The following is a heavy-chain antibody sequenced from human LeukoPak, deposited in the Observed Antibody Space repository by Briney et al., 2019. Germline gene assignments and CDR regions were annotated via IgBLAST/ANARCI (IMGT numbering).Heavy chain of an antibody. CDR2: IYYSGST. V-gene: IGHV4-61*01. D-gene: IGHD2-21*02. Sequence: SETLFLTCTVSGGSVSSGSYYWSWIRQPPGKGLEWIGYIYYSGSTNYNPSLKSRVTISVDTSKNQFSLKLSSVTAADTAVYYCARDPPPYCGGDCPSYWGQGTLVTVSS. J-gene: IGHJ4*02. CDR1: GGSVSSGSYY. CDR3: ARDPPPYCGGDCPSY.